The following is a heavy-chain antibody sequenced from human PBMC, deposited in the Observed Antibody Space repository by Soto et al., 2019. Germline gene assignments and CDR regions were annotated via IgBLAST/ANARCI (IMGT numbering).Heavy chain of an antibody. CDR3: AREIVTAGGNNYFDP. D-gene: IGHD2-21*02. CDR2: VYRTGDT. CDR1: GGTVASSHW. Sequence: SETLSLTCGVSGGTVASSHWWSWVRQSPGRGLEWIGNVYRTGDTNFNPSLQSRVTFSVDKSNNQFSLRLTSVTAADTAVYFCAREIVTAGGNNYFDPWGPGTLVTVSS. J-gene: IGHJ5*02. V-gene: IGHV4-4*02.